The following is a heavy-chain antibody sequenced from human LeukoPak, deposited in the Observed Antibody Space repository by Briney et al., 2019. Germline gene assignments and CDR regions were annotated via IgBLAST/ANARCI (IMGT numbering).Heavy chain of an antibody. CDR3: ARVPPSALSMVTGDWFDP. J-gene: IGHJ5*02. CDR2: INPNSGGT. CDR1: GYTSTGYY. V-gene: IGHV1-2*02. D-gene: IGHD1-14*01. Sequence: ASVKVSCKASGYTSTGYYMHWVRQAPGQGLEWMGWINPNSGGTNYAQKFQGRVTMTRDTSISTAYMELSRLRSDDTAVYYCARVPPSALSMVTGDWFDPWGQGTLVTVSS.